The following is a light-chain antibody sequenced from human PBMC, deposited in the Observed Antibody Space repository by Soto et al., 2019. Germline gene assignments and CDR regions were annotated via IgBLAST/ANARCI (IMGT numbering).Light chain of an antibody. CDR2: RNK. CDR1: SSNIGSNY. J-gene: IGLJ2*01. V-gene: IGLV1-47*01. Sequence: QSVLTQPPSASGTPGQRVTISCSGSSSNIGSNYVYWYQQLPGTAPTLLIYRNKRRPSGVPDRFSGSKSGTSASLSISGLRSEDEAQYYYATWDDSLSGVVFGGGTKLTVL. CDR3: ATWDDSLSGVV.